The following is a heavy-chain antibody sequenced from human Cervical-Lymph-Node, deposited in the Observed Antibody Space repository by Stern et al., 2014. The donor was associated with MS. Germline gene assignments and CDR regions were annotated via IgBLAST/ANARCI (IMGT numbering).Heavy chain of an antibody. CDR3: ARQRXXXX. CDR2: IFTGVSAI. Sequence: EVQLVESGPEVKRPGESLKIACQASGYTFTSYWIGWVRQMPGKGRELIGLIFTGVSAIRTSPSFQGQVPISAAKSSSPAYLQWNNLKASDTAIYYCARQRXXXXXXQGTLVTVSS. CDR1: GYTFTSYW. V-gene: IGHV5-51*01. J-gene: IGHJ4*02.